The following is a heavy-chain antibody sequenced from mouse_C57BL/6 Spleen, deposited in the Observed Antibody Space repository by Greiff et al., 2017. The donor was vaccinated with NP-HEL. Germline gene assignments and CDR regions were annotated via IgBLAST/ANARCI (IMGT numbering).Heavy chain of an antibody. CDR3: ARDRGNYVYAMDY. CDR2: ISDGGSYT. Sequence: EVQLVESGGGLVKPGGSLKLSCAASGFTFSSYAMSWVRQTPEKRLEWVATISDGGSYTYYPDNVKGRFTISRDNAKNNLYLQMSHLKSEDTAMYYCARDRGNYVYAMDYWGQGTSVTVSS. J-gene: IGHJ4*01. CDR1: GFTFSSYA. V-gene: IGHV5-4*01. D-gene: IGHD2-1*01.